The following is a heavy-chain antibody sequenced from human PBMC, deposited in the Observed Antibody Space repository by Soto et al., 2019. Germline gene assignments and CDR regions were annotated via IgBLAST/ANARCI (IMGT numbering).Heavy chain of an antibody. Sequence: GAPVKGSWKGFGYTLTEISMHWGRQAPGKGLEWMGGFDPEDGETIYAQKFQGRVTMTEDTSTDTAYMELSSLRSEDTAVYYCATDLVVPAAHYWGQGTLVTVSS. J-gene: IGHJ4*02. CDR1: GYTLTEIS. D-gene: IGHD2-2*01. V-gene: IGHV1-24*01. CDR2: FDPEDGET. CDR3: ATDLVVPAAHY.